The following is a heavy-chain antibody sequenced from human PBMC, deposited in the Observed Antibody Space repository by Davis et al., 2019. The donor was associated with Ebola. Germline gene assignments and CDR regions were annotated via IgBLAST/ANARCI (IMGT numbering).Heavy chain of an antibody. V-gene: IGHV3-73*01. CDR1: GLTFSGSA. CDR2: IRSKANSYAT. CDR3: TGTYQGFDY. D-gene: IGHD1-14*01. J-gene: IGHJ4*02. Sequence: GESLKISCAASGLTFSGSAMHWVRQASGKGLEWVGRIRSKANSYATAYAASVKGRFTISRDDSKNTAYLQMNSLKTEDTAVYYCTGTYQGFDYWGQGTLVTVSS.